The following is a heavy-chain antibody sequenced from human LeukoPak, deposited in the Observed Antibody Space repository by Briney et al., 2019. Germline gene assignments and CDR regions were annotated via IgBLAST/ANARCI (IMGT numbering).Heavy chain of an antibody. J-gene: IGHJ3*02. CDR3: ARGVGWYDAFDI. CDR2: ISSSSSYI. V-gene: IGHV3-21*01. D-gene: IGHD2-15*01. Sequence: GGSLRLSCAASGFTFSNYAMTWVRQAPGKGLEWVSSISSSSSYIYYADSVKGRFTISRDNAKNSLYLQMNSLRAEDTAVYYCARGVGWYDAFDIWGQGTMVTVSS. CDR1: GFTFSNYA.